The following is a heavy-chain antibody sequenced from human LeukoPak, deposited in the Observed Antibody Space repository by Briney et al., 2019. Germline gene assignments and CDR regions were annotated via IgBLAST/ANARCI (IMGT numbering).Heavy chain of an antibody. J-gene: IGHJ5*02. CDR3: ARGPYSSSPMGWFDH. CDR2: INSDGSST. CDR1: GFTFSSYW. D-gene: IGHD6-6*01. V-gene: IGHV3-74*01. Sequence: GGSLRLSCAASGFTFSSYWMHWVRHAPGKGLVWVSRINSDGSSTSYADSVKGRFTISRDNAKNTLYLQMNSLRAEDTAVYYCARGPYSSSPMGWFDHWGQGTLVTVSS.